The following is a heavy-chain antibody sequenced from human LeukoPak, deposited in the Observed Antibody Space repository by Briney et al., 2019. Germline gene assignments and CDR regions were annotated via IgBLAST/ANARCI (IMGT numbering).Heavy chain of an antibody. D-gene: IGHD3-22*01. Sequence: GGSLRLSCTASAFTFGDYAMSWFRQAPGKGLEWVGFIRSKAYGGTAEYAASVKGRFTFSRDDSKSIAYLQMNSLKTEDTAVYYCTRAYYYDSSGYETFDYWGQGTLVTVSS. CDR2: IRSKAYGGTA. CDR3: TRAYYYDSSGYETFDY. V-gene: IGHV3-49*03. CDR1: AFTFGDYA. J-gene: IGHJ4*02.